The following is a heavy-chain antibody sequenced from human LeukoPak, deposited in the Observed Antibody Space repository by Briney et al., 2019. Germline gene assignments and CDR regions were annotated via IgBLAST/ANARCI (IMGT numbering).Heavy chain of an antibody. Sequence: ASVKVSCKASGYTFTSYYMHWVRQAPGQGLEWMGIINPSGGSTSYAQKFQGRVTMTRDTSTSTVYMELSRLRSDDTAVYYCAVSDMVRGAWLDPWGQGTLVTVSS. D-gene: IGHD3-10*01. V-gene: IGHV1-46*01. CDR3: AVSDMVRGAWLDP. CDR2: INPSGGST. J-gene: IGHJ5*02. CDR1: GYTFTSYY.